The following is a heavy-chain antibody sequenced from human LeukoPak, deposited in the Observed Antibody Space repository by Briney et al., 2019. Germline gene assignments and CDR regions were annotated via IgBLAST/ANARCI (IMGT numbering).Heavy chain of an antibody. D-gene: IGHD3-3*01. CDR1: GGSISSYY. CDR2: IYYSGST. J-gene: IGHJ3*02. CDR3: ARGRLELRFLEWSNAFDI. Sequence: SETLSLTCTVSGGSISSYYWSWIRQPPGKGLEWIGYIYYSGSTNYNPSLKSRVTISVDTSKNQFSLKLSSVTAADTAVYYCARGRLELRFLEWSNAFDIWGQGTMVTVSS. V-gene: IGHV4-59*01.